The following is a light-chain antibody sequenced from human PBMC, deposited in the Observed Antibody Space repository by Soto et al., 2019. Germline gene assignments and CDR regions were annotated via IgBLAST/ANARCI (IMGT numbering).Light chain of an antibody. Sequence: EIVLTQSPVTLSLSPGARATLSCRASQSVSRDLAWYQQKPGQAPRLLIYAASNRATGIPAKFSGSGSGTDFTLTISSLQPEDFSLYYCQQRSNWPLITFGQGTRLEIK. V-gene: IGKV3-11*01. CDR3: QQRSNWPLIT. J-gene: IGKJ5*01. CDR1: QSVSRD. CDR2: AAS.